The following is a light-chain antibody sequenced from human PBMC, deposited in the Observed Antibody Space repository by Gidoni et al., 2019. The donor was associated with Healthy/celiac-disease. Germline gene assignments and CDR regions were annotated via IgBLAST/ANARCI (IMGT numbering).Light chain of an antibody. CDR1: QSVLYSANNKNY. V-gene: IGKV4-1*01. CDR2: WAS. CDR3: QQYYSTPIT. J-gene: IGKJ5*01. Sequence: DILMTQSPDSLAASLGERATINCQSNQSVLYSANNKNYLAWYQQKPGQPPKLLIYWASTRESGVPDRFSGSGSGTDFTLTISSLQAEDVAVYYCQQYYSTPITFGQGTRLEIK.